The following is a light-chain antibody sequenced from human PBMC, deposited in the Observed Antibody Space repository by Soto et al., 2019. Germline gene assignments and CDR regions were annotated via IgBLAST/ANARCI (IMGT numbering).Light chain of an antibody. CDR2: DVS. CDR1: SSDVGGYNY. J-gene: IGLJ1*01. CDR3: CSYAGSYTYV. Sequence: QSALTQPPSASGSPGQSVTISCTGTSSDVGGYNYVSWYQQHPGKAPKLMIFDVSKRPSGVPDRFSGSKSGNTASLTISGRQAEDEADYWCCSYAGSYTYVFGTGTTVT. V-gene: IGLV2-11*01.